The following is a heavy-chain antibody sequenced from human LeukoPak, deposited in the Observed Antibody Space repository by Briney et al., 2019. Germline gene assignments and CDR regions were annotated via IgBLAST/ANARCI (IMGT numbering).Heavy chain of an antibody. J-gene: IGHJ4*02. V-gene: IGHV3-23*01. CDR3: AVTTRGY. D-gene: IGHD1-1*01. CDR1: GFTFSNYG. Sequence: GGSLRLSCAASGFTFSNYGLSWVRQAPGKGLEWVSGITGSGGSTYYADSVEGRFTISRDNSRNTLFLQMNRLTVEDTAVYYCAVTTRGYWGQGTLVTVSS. CDR2: ITGSGGST.